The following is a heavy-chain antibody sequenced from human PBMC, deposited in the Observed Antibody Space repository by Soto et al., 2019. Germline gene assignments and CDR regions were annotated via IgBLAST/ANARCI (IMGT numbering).Heavy chain of an antibody. CDR2: ISYDGSNK. J-gene: IGHJ3*02. V-gene: IGHV3-30-3*01. CDR3: AMTRLYDTGTNDYHRDALDI. Sequence: QVQLVESGGGVVQPGRSLRLACAASGLTFRSYAMHWVRQAPGKGLEWVAVISYDGSNKYYADSVKGRFTISRDNSRNTLYLQMNSLRAEDTAIYYCAMTRLYDTGTNDYHRDALDIWGQGTQVTVSS. CDR1: GLTFRSYA. D-gene: IGHD3-22*01.